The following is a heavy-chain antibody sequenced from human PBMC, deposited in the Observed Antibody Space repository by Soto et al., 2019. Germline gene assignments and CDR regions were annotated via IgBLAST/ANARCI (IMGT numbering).Heavy chain of an antibody. V-gene: IGHV1-18*01. Sequence: QVQLVQSGAEVKKPGASVKVSCKASGYSFITYGISWERQAPGQGLEWMAWISTYNGNIKYAEKLQGRVTVTTDTSTSTAYMELRSLRSDDTAVYYCARGGYTSSSTWHWYFDLWGRGTLLTVSS. J-gene: IGHJ2*01. CDR2: ISTYNGNI. CDR1: GYSFITYG. CDR3: ARGGYTSSSTWHWYFDL. D-gene: IGHD6-13*01.